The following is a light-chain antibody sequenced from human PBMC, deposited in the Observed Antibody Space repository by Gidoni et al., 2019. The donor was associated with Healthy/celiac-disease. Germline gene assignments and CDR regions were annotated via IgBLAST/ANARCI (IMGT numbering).Light chain of an antibody. J-gene: IGKJ2*01. Sequence: DIQMTQSPSSLSASVGDRVTITCRASQSISSYLNWYQQKPGKAPKLLICAASSLQSGVPSRFSGSGSGTEFNLTISSLQPEDFATYYCQQSYSTRVTFGQGTKLEIK. CDR2: AAS. CDR1: QSISSY. CDR3: QQSYSTRVT. V-gene: IGKV1-39*01.